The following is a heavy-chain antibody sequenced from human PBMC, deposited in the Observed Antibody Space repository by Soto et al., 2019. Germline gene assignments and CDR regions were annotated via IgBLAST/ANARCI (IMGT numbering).Heavy chain of an antibody. Sequence: ASVKVSCKASGYTFTSYAMHWVRQAPGQRLEWMGWINAGNGNTKYSQKFQGRVTITRDTSASTAYMELSSLRSEDTAMYYCARGGFYDSSGARNYYYYGMNVWGQGTTVTVSS. V-gene: IGHV1-3*01. J-gene: IGHJ6*02. CDR2: INAGNGNT. CDR3: ARGGFYDSSGARNYYYYGMNV. D-gene: IGHD3-22*01. CDR1: GYTFTSYA.